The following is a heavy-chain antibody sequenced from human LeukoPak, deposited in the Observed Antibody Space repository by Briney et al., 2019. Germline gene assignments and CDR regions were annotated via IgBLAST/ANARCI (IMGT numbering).Heavy chain of an antibody. Sequence: GESLKISCKGSGYSFSSYWIAWVRQMPGKGLEWMGIIYPGDSDTRYSPSFQGQVTISADKSISTAYLQWSSLKASDTAMYYCARRRDLYSGSYYPFDYWGQGTLVTVSS. J-gene: IGHJ4*02. CDR2: IYPGDSDT. CDR1: GYSFSSYW. D-gene: IGHD1-26*01. V-gene: IGHV5-51*01. CDR3: ARRRDLYSGSYYPFDY.